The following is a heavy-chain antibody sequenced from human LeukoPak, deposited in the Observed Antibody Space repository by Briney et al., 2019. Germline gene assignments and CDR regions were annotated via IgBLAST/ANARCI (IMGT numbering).Heavy chain of an antibody. CDR2: IYYSGST. CDR1: GGSIISYY. J-gene: IGHJ6*02. V-gene: IGHV4-59*01. Sequence: SETLSLTCTVSGGSIISYYWSWIRQPPGKGLEWIGYIYYSGSTNYNPSLKSRVTISVDTSKNQFSPKLSSVTAADTAVYYCARETHNGMDVWGQGTTVTVSS. CDR3: ARETHNGMDV.